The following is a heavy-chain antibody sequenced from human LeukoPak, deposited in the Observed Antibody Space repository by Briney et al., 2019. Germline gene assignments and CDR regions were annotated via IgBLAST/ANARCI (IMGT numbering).Heavy chain of an antibody. J-gene: IGHJ4*02. V-gene: IGHV1-46*01. CDR1: GYTFTSYY. CDR3: ARDPQDYYDSSGYYYGTGFDY. D-gene: IGHD3-22*01. CDR2: INPSGGST. Sequence: ASVKVSCKASGYTFTSYYMHWVRQAPGQGLEWMGIINPSGGSTSYAQKFQGRVTMTRDTSTSTVYMELSSLRSEDTAVYYCARDPQDYYDSSGYYYGTGFDYWGQGTLVTVSS.